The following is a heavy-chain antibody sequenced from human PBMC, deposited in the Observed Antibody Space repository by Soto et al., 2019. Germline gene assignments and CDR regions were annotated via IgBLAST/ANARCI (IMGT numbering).Heavy chain of an antibody. D-gene: IGHD1-26*01. CDR2: IYWDDDK. CDR1: GFSFTTSGVG. Sequence: QITLKESAPTLVKPTQTLTLTCTFSGFSFTTSGVGVGWIRQPPGKALEWVALIYWDDDKRYSPSLKSRLTITKDTSKNQVVLTMTDMDPVDTATYYCARRRYSGSYFHYWGQGPLVTVSS. J-gene: IGHJ4*02. CDR3: ARRRYSGSYFHY. V-gene: IGHV2-5*02.